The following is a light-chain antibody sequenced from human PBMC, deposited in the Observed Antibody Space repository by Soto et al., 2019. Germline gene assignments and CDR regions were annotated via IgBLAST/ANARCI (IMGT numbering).Light chain of an antibody. CDR3: QQYGSSVQ. CDR2: GAS. J-gene: IGKJ4*02. CDR1: QSVTSTY. V-gene: IGKV3-20*01. Sequence: EMVLTQSPATLSLSPGERATLSCRASQSVTSTYLAWYQQKPGKAPRLLIHGASYRATGIPDRCSGSGSVTDFPPTRTTLEPEDFALYYSQQYGSSVQFAGGTKGEIK.